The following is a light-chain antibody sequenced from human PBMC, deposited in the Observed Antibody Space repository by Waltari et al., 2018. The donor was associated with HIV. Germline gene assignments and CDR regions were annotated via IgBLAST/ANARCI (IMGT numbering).Light chain of an antibody. CDR1: SSDVGGYNY. Sequence: QSALTQPPSASGSPGQSVTISCTGTSSDVGGYNYVSWYRHHLGKAPKLRIYEVSKRPSGVPGRFSCSKSGNTASLTVSGLQAEDEADYYCSSYAGSNNLVFGGGTKLTVL. CDR2: EVS. V-gene: IGLV2-8*01. CDR3: SSYAGSNNLV. J-gene: IGLJ2*01.